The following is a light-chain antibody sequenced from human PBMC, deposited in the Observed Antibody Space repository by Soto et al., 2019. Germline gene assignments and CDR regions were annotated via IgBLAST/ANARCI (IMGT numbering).Light chain of an antibody. CDR2: DVS. CDR1: SSDVGGYNY. CDR3: SSYTSSNTGV. V-gene: IGLV2-14*01. J-gene: IGLJ3*02. Sequence: QSALTQPASVSGSPGQSITISCTGTSSDVGGYNYVSWYQQHPGKAPKVMIYDVSNRPSGVSNRFSGSKSGNTASLTISGLQAEDEADYYCSSYTSSNTGVFGGGTKLTVL.